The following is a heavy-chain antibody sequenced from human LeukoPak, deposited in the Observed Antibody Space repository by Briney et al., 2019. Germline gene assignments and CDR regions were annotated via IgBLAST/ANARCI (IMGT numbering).Heavy chain of an antibody. Sequence: SETLSLTCTVSGASISNNYWSWIRQPPGKGLEWIGNIYYSGSTTYNPSLKSRVTISVDTSKKQFSLKLSSVTAADTAVYYCARKGDYYDSSGYRVFAFDIWGQGTMVTVSS. CDR2: IYYSGST. CDR3: ARKGDYYDSSGYRVFAFDI. J-gene: IGHJ3*02. D-gene: IGHD3-22*01. V-gene: IGHV4-59*12. CDR1: GASISNNY.